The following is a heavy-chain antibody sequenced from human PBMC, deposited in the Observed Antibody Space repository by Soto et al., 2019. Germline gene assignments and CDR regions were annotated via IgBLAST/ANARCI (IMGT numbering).Heavy chain of an antibody. Sequence: SETLSLTCAVYGGSFSGYYWSWIRQPPGKGLEWIGEINHSGSTNYNPSLKSRVTISVDTSKNQFSLKLSSVTAADTAVYYCAREVSVTTYYYYYMDVWGKGTTVTVSS. D-gene: IGHD4-4*01. J-gene: IGHJ6*03. V-gene: IGHV4-34*01. CDR3: AREVSVTTYYYYYMDV. CDR1: GGSFSGYY. CDR2: INHSGST.